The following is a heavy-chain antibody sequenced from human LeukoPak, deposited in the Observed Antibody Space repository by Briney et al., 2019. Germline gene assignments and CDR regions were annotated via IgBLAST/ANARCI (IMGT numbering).Heavy chain of an antibody. V-gene: IGHV4-39*07. Sequence: SETLSLTCTVSGGSISSSSYYWGWIRQPPGKGLEWIGSIYYSGSTYYNPSLKSRVTISVDTSKNQFSLKLSSVTAADTAVYYCARGRSYYYDSSGQSDYFDYWGQGTLVTVSS. J-gene: IGHJ4*02. CDR1: GGSISSSSYY. D-gene: IGHD3-22*01. CDR3: ARGRSYYYDSSGQSDYFDY. CDR2: IYYSGST.